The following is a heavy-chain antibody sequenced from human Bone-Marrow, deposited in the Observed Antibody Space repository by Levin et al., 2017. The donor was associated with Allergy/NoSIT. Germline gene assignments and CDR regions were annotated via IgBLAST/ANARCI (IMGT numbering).Heavy chain of an antibody. V-gene: IGHV3-53*01. D-gene: IGHD3-10*01. J-gene: IGHJ6*02. CDR3: ARGMVRGVMAHYYYYGMDG. CDR2: IYSGGST. CDR1: GFTVSSNY. Sequence: GGSLRLSCAASGFTVSSNYMSWVRQAPGKGLEWVSVIYSGGSTYYADSVKGRFTISRDNSKNTLYLQMNSLRAEDTAVYYCARGMVRGVMAHYYYYGMDGWGQGTTVTVSS.